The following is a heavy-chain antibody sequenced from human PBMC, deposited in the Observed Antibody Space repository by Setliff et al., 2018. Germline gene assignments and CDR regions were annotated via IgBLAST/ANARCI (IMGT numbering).Heavy chain of an antibody. D-gene: IGHD3-3*01. CDR3: ARDDDDFYSGYPYMDV. CDR1: GYTFTNYP. CDR2: ISAYNGNT. Sequence: ASVKVSCKASGYTFTNYPIHWVRQAPGQRLEWMGWISAYNGNTNYAQKLQGRVTMTTDTSTSTAYMELSRLTYEDTAVYYCARDDDDFYSGYPYMDVWGKGTTVTVSS. J-gene: IGHJ6*03. V-gene: IGHV1-3*01.